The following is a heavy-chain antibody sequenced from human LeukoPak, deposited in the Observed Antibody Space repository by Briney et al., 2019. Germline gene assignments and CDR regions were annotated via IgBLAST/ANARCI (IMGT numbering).Heavy chain of an antibody. Sequence: ASVNVSCKASGYTFTSHYMHWVRQAPGQGLEGMGLINPTGGSTGYEQKFQGRVTITADESTSTAYMELSSMRSEDTAVYYCARGGYAGYSSSWYVPYWGQGTLVTVSS. D-gene: IGHD6-13*01. CDR2: INPTGGST. CDR1: GYTFTSHY. V-gene: IGHV1-46*01. J-gene: IGHJ4*02. CDR3: ARGGYAGYSSSWYVPY.